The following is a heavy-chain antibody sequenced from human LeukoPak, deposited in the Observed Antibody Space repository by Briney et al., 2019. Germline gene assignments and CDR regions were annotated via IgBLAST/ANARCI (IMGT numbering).Heavy chain of an antibody. CDR2: IWYDGSNK. V-gene: IGHV3-33*06. CDR1: GFTFSSYG. D-gene: IGHD6-13*01. CDR3: AKEVSSWYYYYYYMDV. Sequence: GSLRLSCAASGFTFSSYGMHWVRQAPGKGLEWVAVIWYDGSNKYYADSVKGRFTISRDNSKNTLYLQMNSLRAEDTAVYYCAKEVSSWYYYYYYMDVWGKGTTVTVSS. J-gene: IGHJ6*03.